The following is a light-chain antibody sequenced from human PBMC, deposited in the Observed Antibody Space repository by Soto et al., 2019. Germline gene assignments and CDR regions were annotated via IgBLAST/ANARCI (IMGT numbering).Light chain of an antibody. CDR3: CSYAGSYTFV. Sequence: QSALTQPRSVSGSPGQSVTISCTGTSSDVGGYEYVSWYQQHPGKAPKLMIYDVSKWPSGVPDRFSGSKSGNTASLTISGLQAEDEADYYCCSYAGSYTFVFGTGTKLTVL. V-gene: IGLV2-11*01. CDR1: SSDVGGYEY. J-gene: IGLJ1*01. CDR2: DVS.